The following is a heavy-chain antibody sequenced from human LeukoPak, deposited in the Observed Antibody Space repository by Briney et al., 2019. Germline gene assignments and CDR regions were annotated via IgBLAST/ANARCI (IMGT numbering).Heavy chain of an antibody. CDR2: IDPSDSYT. CDR1: GYSFTSYW. D-gene: IGHD6-13*01. CDR3: SRHLYSTRGPDY. Sequence: GESLKISCKGSGYSFTSYWISWVCQMPGKGLEWMGRIDPSDSYTNYSPSLQGQVTISVDKSINTAYLQWSSLKASDTAMYYCSRHLYSTRGPDYWGQGTLVTVSS. V-gene: IGHV5-10-1*04. J-gene: IGHJ4*02.